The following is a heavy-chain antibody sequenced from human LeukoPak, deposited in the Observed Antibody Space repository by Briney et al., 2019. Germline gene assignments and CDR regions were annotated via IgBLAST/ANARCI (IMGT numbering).Heavy chain of an antibody. V-gene: IGHV3-23*01. D-gene: IGHD3-10*01. CDR3: AKGAYGSGSYFFDY. CDR1: GFTFSNYA. J-gene: IGHJ4*02. Sequence: AGGSLRLSCATSGFTFSNYAIHWVRQAPGKGLEWVSAISGSGGSTYYADSVKGRFTISRDNSKNTLYLQMNSLRAEDTAVYYCAKGAYGSGSYFFDYWGQGTLVTVSS. CDR2: ISGSGGST.